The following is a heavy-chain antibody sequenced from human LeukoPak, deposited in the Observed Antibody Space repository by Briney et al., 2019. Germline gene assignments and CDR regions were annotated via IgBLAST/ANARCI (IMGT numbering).Heavy chain of an antibody. CDR1: HFTFTNRW. V-gene: IGHV3-15*07. CDR3: TTRTTTTIY. D-gene: IGHD1-7*01. CDR2: IASNTDGGTT. Sequence: PGGSLRLSCAASHFTFTNRWMNWVRQAPGKGLEWVGRIASNTDGGTTDYAAPVKGRFTISRDDSKNALHLQMNSLKTEDTALYYCTTRTTTTIYWGQGTLVTVSS. J-gene: IGHJ4*02.